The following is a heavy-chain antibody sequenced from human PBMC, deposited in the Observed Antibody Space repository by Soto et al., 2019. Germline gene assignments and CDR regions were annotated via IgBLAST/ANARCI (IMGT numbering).Heavy chain of an antibody. V-gene: IGHV3-23*01. Sequence: GGSLRLSCAASGFTFSSYAMSWVRQAPGKGLEWVSAISGSGGSTYYADSVKGRFTISRDNSKNTLYLQMNSLRAEDTAVYYCAKTQYCSSTSCVYYYYYGMDVWGQGTTVTVSS. D-gene: IGHD2-2*01. CDR1: GFTFSSYA. CDR3: AKTQYCSSTSCVYYYYYGMDV. CDR2: ISGSGGST. J-gene: IGHJ6*02.